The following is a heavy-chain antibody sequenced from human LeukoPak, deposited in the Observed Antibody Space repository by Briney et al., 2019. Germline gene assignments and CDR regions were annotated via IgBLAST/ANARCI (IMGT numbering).Heavy chain of an antibody. Sequence: GGSLRLSCAASGFTLSSYLMHWVSQAPGKGLVWVSRIKSDGRTNYADSVKGRFTISRDNAKNTVSLQRNSLRAEDTGVYYCARAPSEIGGYYPEYFRHWGQGTLVIVSS. V-gene: IGHV3-74*01. CDR2: IKSDGRT. D-gene: IGHD3-22*01. CDR1: GFTLSSYL. J-gene: IGHJ1*01. CDR3: ARAPSEIGGYYPEYFRH.